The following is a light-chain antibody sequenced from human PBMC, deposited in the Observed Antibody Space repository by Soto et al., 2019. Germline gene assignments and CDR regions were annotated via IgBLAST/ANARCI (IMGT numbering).Light chain of an antibody. CDR1: ETVATN. Sequence: EVVMTQSPATLSASPGERATLSCWASETVATNLAWYQQKPGQAPSLLISGASTRAAGISDRFRGSGSGTEFTRTISSLRSEDSGIYYCQQYFEWPPMTFGQGTKVEI. CDR2: GAS. CDR3: QQYFEWPPMT. V-gene: IGKV3-15*01. J-gene: IGKJ1*01.